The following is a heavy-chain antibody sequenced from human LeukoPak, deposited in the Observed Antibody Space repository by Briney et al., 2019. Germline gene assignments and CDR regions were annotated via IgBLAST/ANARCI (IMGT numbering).Heavy chain of an antibody. D-gene: IGHD3-10*01. CDR2: IKNKGDGGTT. V-gene: IGHV3-15*07. CDR1: SSTFSNAW. J-gene: IGHJ4*02. Sequence: GGSLRLSCAASSSTFSNAWMNWVRQAPGKGLEWVARIKNKGDGGTTDYAAPVKGRFTISRDDSKNTLYLQMNSLNTEDTAVYYCTTWDYSYGWATWGQGTLVTVSS. CDR3: TTWDYSYGWAT.